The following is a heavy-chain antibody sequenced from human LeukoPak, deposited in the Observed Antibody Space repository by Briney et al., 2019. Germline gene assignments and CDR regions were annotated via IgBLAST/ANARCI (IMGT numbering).Heavy chain of an antibody. CDR3: ARDLDYGGTLDY. Sequence: GGSLRLSCAASGFTFSGYWMSWVRQAPGKGLEWVANIKQDGSEKYYVDSVKGRFTISRDNAKNSLYLQMNSLRAEDTAVYYCARDLDYGGTLDYWGQGTLVTVSS. V-gene: IGHV3-7*01. D-gene: IGHD4-23*01. J-gene: IGHJ4*02. CDR1: GFTFSGYW. CDR2: IKQDGSEK.